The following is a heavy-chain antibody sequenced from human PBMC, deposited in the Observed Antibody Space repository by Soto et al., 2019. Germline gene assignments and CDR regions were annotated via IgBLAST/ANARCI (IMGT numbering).Heavy chain of an antibody. D-gene: IGHD5-12*01. Sequence: GGSLRLSCAASGFTFNNYDMHWVRQATGKGLEWVAVIGAAGDTHYPGSVKGRFTISRENGKNSVYLQMNSLRAGDTAIYYCARDSGYDLTQPGMDVWGQGTTVTVSS. CDR3: ARDSGYDLTQPGMDV. J-gene: IGHJ6*02. CDR2: IGAAGDT. V-gene: IGHV3-13*01. CDR1: GFTFNNYD.